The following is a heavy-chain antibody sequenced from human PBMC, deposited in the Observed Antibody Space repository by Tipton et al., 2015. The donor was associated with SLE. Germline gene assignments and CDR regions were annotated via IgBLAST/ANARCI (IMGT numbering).Heavy chain of an antibody. CDR1: GGSISSGGYS. V-gene: IGHV4-30-2*01. J-gene: IGHJ2*01. D-gene: IGHD2-21*01. Sequence: TLSLTCAVSGGSISSGGYSWSWIRQPPGKGLEWIGYIYHSGSTYYNPSLKSRVTISVDRSKNQFSLKLSSVTAADTAVYYCARVDGAYWGGDCYSTDWYFDLWGRGTLVTVSS. CDR3: ARVDGAYWGGDCYSTDWYFDL. CDR2: IYHSGST.